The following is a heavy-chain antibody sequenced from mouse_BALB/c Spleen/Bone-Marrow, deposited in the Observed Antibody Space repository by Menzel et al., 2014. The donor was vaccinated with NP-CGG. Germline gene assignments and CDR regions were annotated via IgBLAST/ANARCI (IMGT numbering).Heavy chain of an antibody. CDR2: IYPGDGST. Sequence: LQQFGPELVKPGALVMISCKACGYTFTSYDIIWVKQRPGQGLEWIGWIYPGDGSTKNNEKFKGKATLTAYKSYSTAYMQHSSMTSENSAVYFSSGSGNYYGNTYYYFDVWGEGTTVTVSS. CDR1: GYTFTSYD. V-gene: IGHV1S33*01. J-gene: IGHJ1*01. D-gene: IGHD2-1*01. CDR3: SGSGNYYGNTYYYFDV.